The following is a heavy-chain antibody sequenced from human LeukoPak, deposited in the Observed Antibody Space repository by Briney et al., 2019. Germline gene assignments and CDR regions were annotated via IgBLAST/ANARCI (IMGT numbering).Heavy chain of an antibody. CDR1: GGSISTYY. V-gene: IGHV4-59*12. D-gene: IGHD2-15*01. Sequence: PSETLSLTCTVSGGSISTYYWTLIRQPPGKGLEWIGYIYYSGSTNYNPSLKSRLTISIDTSKNQFSLKLSSVTAADTAVYYCARLSSRSAFDIWGQGTMVTVSS. CDR2: IYYSGST. CDR3: ARLSSRSAFDI. J-gene: IGHJ3*02.